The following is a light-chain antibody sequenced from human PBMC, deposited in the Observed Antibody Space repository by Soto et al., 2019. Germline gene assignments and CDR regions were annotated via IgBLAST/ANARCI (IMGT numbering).Light chain of an antibody. CDR1: QSISSY. Sequence: DIQMTQSPSSLSASVGDRVTITCRASQSISSYLNWYQQKPGKAPKLLIYAASSLQSGVPSRFSGSGSRTDFTLTISSLQPEDFATYYCQQSYSPLWTFGQGTKVEIK. J-gene: IGKJ1*01. CDR3: QQSYSPLWT. CDR2: AAS. V-gene: IGKV1-39*01.